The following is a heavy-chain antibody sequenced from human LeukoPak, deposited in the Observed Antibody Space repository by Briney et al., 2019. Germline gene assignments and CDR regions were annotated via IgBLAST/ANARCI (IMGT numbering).Heavy chain of an antibody. J-gene: IGHJ4*02. CDR2: INLNSSGT. V-gene: IGHV1-2*02. CDR1: GYTFTGYY. CDR3: ARMGSGYDSYFDY. Sequence: ASVKLSCKASGYTFTGYYMHWMRQAPGQGLEWMGWINLNSSGTNYEQKLQGRVTMTTDTSTSKAYLELRRLRADDTAVYYCARMGSGYDSYFDYWGQGTLVTVSS. D-gene: IGHD5-12*01.